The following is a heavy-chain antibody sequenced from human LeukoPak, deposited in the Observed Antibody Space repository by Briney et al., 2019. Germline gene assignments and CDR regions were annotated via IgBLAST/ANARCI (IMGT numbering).Heavy chain of an antibody. J-gene: IGHJ4*02. V-gene: IGHV4-4*07. CDR2: IYSSGST. CDR3: AGPGGAYFDY. Sequence: SETLSLTCTVSGGSISSYHWSWIRQPAGKGLEWIGRIYSSGSTNYNPSLKSRVTMSVDTSKNQFSLKLSSATAADTAVYYCAGPGGAYFDYWGQGTLVTVSS. D-gene: IGHD1-14*01. CDR1: GGSISSYH.